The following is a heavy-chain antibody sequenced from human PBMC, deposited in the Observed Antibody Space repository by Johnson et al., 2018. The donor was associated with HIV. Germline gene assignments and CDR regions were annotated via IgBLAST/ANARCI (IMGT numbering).Heavy chain of an antibody. CDR3: ARDGEDLQIAFDI. CDR2: ARGSGTSI. D-gene: IGHD3-10*01. V-gene: IGHV3-23*04. J-gene: IGHJ3*02. Sequence: VQLVESGGGLVQPGGSLRLSCVTSGFTFRNYAMSWVRQAPKKGLEWVSIARGSGTSIDYADSVKGRFIVSRDSSTNTLFLHMNTLRAEDTAVYYCARDGEDLQIAFDIWGQGTMVAVSS. CDR1: GFTFRNYA.